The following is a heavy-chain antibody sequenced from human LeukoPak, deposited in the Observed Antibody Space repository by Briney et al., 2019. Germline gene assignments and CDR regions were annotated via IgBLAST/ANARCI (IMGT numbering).Heavy chain of an antibody. D-gene: IGHD3-10*01. V-gene: IGHV3-21*01. CDR3: ARAMQHYYGSGITNTFDY. J-gene: IGHJ4*02. CDR1: GFTFSSYS. Sequence: GGSLRLSCAASGFTFSSYSMNWVRQAPGKGLEWFSSIRSSSSYIYYADSVKGRFTISRDNAKNSLYLQMNSLRAEDTAVYYCARAMQHYYGSGITNTFDYWGQGTLVTVSS. CDR2: IRSSSSYI.